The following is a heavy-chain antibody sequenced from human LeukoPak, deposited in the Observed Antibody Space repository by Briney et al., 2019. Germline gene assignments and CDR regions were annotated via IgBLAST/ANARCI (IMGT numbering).Heavy chain of an antibody. CDR3: AKGSSGYFADL. Sequence: GGSLRLSCAASGFTFNNYGLIWVRQAPGKGPEWVAAISNDGGGTMYAAFVEGRFTISRDNSKNTLFLQMNSLRAEDTALYYCAKGSSGYFADLWGQGTLVTVSS. V-gene: IGHV3-23*01. D-gene: IGHD3-22*01. CDR1: GFTFNNYG. CDR2: ISNDGGGT. J-gene: IGHJ5*02.